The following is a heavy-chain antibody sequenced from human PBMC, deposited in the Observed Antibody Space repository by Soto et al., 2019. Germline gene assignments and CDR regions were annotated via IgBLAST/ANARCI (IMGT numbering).Heavy chain of an antibody. V-gene: IGHV3-23*01. CDR1: GFTFSSYA. J-gene: IGHJ4*02. Sequence: GGSLRLSCAASGFTFSSYAMSWVRQAPGKGLEWVSAISGSGGSTYYADSVKGRFTISRDNSKNTLYLQMNSLRAEDTAVYYCAKGGLDGYYYDSSGSYYFDYWGQGTLVTVSS. CDR3: AKGGLDGYYYDSSGSYYFDY. CDR2: ISGSGGST. D-gene: IGHD3-22*01.